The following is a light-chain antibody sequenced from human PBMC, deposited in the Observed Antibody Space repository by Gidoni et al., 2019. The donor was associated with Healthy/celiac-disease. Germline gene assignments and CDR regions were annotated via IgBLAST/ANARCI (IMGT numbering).Light chain of an antibody. CDR1: QSISSY. CDR2: AGS. V-gene: IGKV1-39*01. Sequence: DIQMTQSPSSLSASVGDRVTIPCRASQSISSYLNWYQQKPGRAPKLLIYAGSSLQSGVPSRFSGSGYGTDFTLTISSLQPEDFATYYCQQSYSTPMYTFGQGTKLEIK. CDR3: QQSYSTPMYT. J-gene: IGKJ2*01.